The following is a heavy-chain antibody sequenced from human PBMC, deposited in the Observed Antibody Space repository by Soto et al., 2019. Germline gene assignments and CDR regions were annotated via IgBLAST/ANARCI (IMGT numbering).Heavy chain of an antibody. CDR1: GGSISSGGYS. V-gene: IGHV4-30-2*01. J-gene: IGHJ5*02. Sequence: SETLSLTCAVSGGSISSGGYSWSWIRQPPGKGLEWIGYIYYSGTTYYNPSLKSRVTMSVYTSKNQFSLKLSSVTAADTAVYYCARGHPYYYGSGKKGWFDPWGQGPLVTVSS. CDR2: IYYSGTT. D-gene: IGHD3-10*01. CDR3: ARGHPYYYGSGKKGWFDP.